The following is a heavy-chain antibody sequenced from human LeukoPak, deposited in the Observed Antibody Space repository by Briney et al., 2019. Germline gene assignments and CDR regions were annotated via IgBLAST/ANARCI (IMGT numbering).Heavy chain of an antibody. CDR3: ARDSGTDYDILSGSFINWFDP. CDR2: ISSSGSTI. D-gene: IGHD3-9*01. J-gene: IGHJ5*02. V-gene: IGHV3-11*01. Sequence: GGSLRLSCAASGFTFSDYYMSWIRQAPGKGLEWVSYISSSGSTIYYADSVKGRFTISRDNAKNSLYLQMNSLRPEDSAVYYCARDSGTDYDILSGSFINWFDPWGHGTLVTVSS. CDR1: GFTFSDYY.